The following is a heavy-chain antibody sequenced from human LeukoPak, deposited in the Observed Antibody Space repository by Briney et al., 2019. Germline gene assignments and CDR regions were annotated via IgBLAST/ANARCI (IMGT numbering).Heavy chain of an antibody. CDR1: AFTFSNYW. Sequence: PGGSLRLSCAAPAFTFSNYWMSWVRQAPGKRLEWLANIKEDGSEINYVDSVTGRFTISRDNAKNSLYLQMNSLRVDDTAVYYCARDRGYSTFDYWGQGTLVTVSS. J-gene: IGHJ4*02. CDR3: ARDRGYSTFDY. CDR2: IKEDGSEI. V-gene: IGHV3-7*01. D-gene: IGHD2-15*01.